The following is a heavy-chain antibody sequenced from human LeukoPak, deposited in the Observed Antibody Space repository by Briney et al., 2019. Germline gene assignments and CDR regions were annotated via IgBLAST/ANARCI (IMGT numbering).Heavy chain of an antibody. D-gene: IGHD3-16*02. Sequence: GESLKISCKASGYTFTSYGISWVRQAPGQGLEWMGWISAYNGNTNYAQKLQGRVTMTTDTSTSTAYMELRSLRSDDTAVYYCARAPGYFMITFGGVIPTFDYWGQGTLVTVSS. CDR1: GYTFTSYG. CDR2: ISAYNGNT. J-gene: IGHJ4*02. CDR3: ARAPGYFMITFGGVIPTFDY. V-gene: IGHV1-18*01.